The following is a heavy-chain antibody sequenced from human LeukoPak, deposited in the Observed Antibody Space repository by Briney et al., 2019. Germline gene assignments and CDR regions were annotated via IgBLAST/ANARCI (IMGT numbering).Heavy chain of an antibody. CDR1: GFDFSSHE. J-gene: IGHJ4*02. Sequence: GGSLRLSCAASGFDFSSHEMNWVRQAPGKGLEWVSYISSSGTTRFYADSVEGRFTISRDNAKKSLYLQMNSLRAEDTAVYYCARDVSPLDYWGQGTPVTVSS. CDR2: ISSSGTTR. V-gene: IGHV3-48*03. D-gene: IGHD5/OR15-5a*01. CDR3: ARDVSPLDY.